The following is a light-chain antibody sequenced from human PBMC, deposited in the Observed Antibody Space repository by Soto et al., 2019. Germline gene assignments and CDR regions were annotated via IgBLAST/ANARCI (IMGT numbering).Light chain of an antibody. CDR3: LQDYNYPPT. V-gene: IGKV1-6*01. CDR1: QGISTY. Sequence: IQLTQSPSFLSASVGDRVTITCRASQGISTYLAWYQQKPGIAPKLLIYAASTLQSGVPSRFSGSGSGTDFTLTISSLQPEDFATYYCLQDYNYPPTFGQGTKVDI. CDR2: AAS. J-gene: IGKJ2*01.